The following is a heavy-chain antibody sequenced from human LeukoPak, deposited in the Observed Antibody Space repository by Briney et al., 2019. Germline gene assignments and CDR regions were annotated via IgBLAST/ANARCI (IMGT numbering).Heavy chain of an antibody. D-gene: IGHD3-22*01. V-gene: IGHV1-18*01. J-gene: IGHJ4*02. CDR3: ARGHYDSSGYYSDYFDS. CDR2: ISAYNGNT. CDR1: GYTFTSYG. Sequence: ASVKVSCKASGYTFTSYGISWVRQAPGQGLEWMGWISAYNGNTNYAQKLQGRVTMTTDTSTSTAYMELRSLRSDDTAIYFCARGHYDSSGYYSDYFDSWSQGTVVTVSS.